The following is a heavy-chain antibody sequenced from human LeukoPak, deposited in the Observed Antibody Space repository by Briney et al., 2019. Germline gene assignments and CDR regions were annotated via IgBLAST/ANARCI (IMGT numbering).Heavy chain of an antibody. J-gene: IGHJ4*02. CDR2: ISGDGGST. D-gene: IGHD3-22*01. CDR3: AKGYYDSSGYYGY. CDR1: GFTFGDYA. V-gene: IGHV3-43*02. Sequence: GGSLRLSCAASGFTFGDYAMHWVRQAPGKGLEWVSLISGDGGSTYYADSVKGRFTISRDNSKKSLYLQMNSLRTEDTALYYCAKGYYDSSGYYGYWGQGTLVTVSS.